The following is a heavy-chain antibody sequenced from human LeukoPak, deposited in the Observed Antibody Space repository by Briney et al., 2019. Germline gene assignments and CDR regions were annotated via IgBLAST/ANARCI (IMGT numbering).Heavy chain of an antibody. J-gene: IGHJ5*02. Sequence: SETLSLTCTVSGSSISSYYWSWIRQPPGKGLEWIGYIYYSGSTNYNPSLKSRVTISVDTSKNQFSLRLSSVTAADTAVYYCATQWLGNNWFDPWGQGTLVTVSS. D-gene: IGHD6-19*01. CDR1: GSSISSYY. CDR2: IYYSGST. CDR3: ATQWLGNNWFDP. V-gene: IGHV4-59*12.